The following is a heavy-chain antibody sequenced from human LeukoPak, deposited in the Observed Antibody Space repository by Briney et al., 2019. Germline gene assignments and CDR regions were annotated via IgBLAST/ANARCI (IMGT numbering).Heavy chain of an antibody. J-gene: IGHJ4*02. D-gene: IGHD3-22*01. CDR3: ARHRSDYYDSSGHDY. V-gene: IGHV4-39*01. Sequence: SETLSLTXTVSGGSISSSSYYWGWIRQPPGKGLEWIGSIYYSGSTYYNPSLKSRVTISVDTSKNQFSLKLSSVTAADTAVYYCARHRSDYYDSSGHDYWGQGTLVTVSS. CDR1: GGSISSSSYY. CDR2: IYYSGST.